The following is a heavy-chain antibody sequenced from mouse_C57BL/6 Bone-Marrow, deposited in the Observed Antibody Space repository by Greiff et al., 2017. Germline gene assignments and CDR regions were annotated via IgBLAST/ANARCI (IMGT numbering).Heavy chain of an antibody. CDR3: ARSMGYGRALYYFDH. CDR1: GYTFTSYW. D-gene: IGHD1-1*01. CDR2: IDPSDSYT. Sequence: QVQLQQPGAELVMPGASVKLSCKASGYTFTSYWMHWVKQRPGQGLEWIGEIDPSDSYTNYNQKFKGKSTLTVDTSSSTAYMQLSSLTSEDSAVYYCARSMGYGRALYYFDHWGQGTTLTVSS. J-gene: IGHJ2*01. V-gene: IGHV1-69*01.